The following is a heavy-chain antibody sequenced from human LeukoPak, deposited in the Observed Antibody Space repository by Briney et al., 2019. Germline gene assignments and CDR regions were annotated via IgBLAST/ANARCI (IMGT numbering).Heavy chain of an antibody. CDR2: IRYDGSNK. CDR1: GFTFSSYG. CDR3: ARAPRGYDSSGYLDY. D-gene: IGHD3-22*01. V-gene: IGHV3-30*02. J-gene: IGHJ4*02. Sequence: PGGSLRLSCAASGFTFSSYGMHWVRQAPGKGLEWVAFIRYDGSNKYYADSVKGRFTISRDNSKNTLYLQMNSLRAEDTAVYYCARAPRGYDSSGYLDYWGQGTLVTVSS.